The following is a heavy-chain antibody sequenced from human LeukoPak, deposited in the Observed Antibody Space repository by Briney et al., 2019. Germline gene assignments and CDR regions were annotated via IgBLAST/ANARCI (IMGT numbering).Heavy chain of an antibody. CDR1: GFTFSSHR. V-gene: IGHV3-7*01. CDR2: IKKDGSVK. Sequence: VGSLRLSCAASGFTFSSHRMSWVRQAPGKGLEWVANIKKDGSVKYYVDSVKGRFTISRDNAKTSLYLQMNSLRAEDTAVYYCARDLSGVTGYTYGRGIDYWGQGTLVTVSS. J-gene: IGHJ4*02. CDR3: ARDLSGVTGYTYGRGIDY. D-gene: IGHD5-18*01.